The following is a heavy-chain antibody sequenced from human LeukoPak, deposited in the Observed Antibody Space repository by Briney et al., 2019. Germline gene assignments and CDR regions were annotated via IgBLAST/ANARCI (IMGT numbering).Heavy chain of an antibody. Sequence: SETLSLTCGVSGGSVSSTNWWTWIRQPPGRGLEWIGEVHLDGRTNFNPSLKSRLTMSVDLSENHVSLKLTSVTAADTAVYYCAREGGFYRPLDYSGQGTLVTVSS. CDR1: GGSVSSTNW. V-gene: IGHV4-4*02. J-gene: IGHJ4*02. D-gene: IGHD6-25*01. CDR3: AREGGFYRPLDY. CDR2: VHLDGRT.